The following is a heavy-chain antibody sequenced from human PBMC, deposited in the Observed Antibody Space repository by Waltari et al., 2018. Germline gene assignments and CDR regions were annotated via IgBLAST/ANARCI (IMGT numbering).Heavy chain of an antibody. CDR2: MNTYSGNT. Sequence: QIQLAQSGAEVQKPGASVKVFCTTSGYICNTYDLTWLRQATGQGLEWMGRMNTYSGNTGYAQKFQGRVTMTRNTSISTAYMELSSLRSDDTAVYYCARGSRDYDILTGYAPSWFDPWGQGTLVTVSS. CDR1: GYICNTYD. D-gene: IGHD3-9*01. V-gene: IGHV1-8*01. CDR3: ARGSRDYDILTGYAPSWFDP. J-gene: IGHJ5*02.